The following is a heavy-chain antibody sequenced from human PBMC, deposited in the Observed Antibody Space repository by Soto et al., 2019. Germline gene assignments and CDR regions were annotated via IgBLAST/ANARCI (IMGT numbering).Heavy chain of an antibody. V-gene: IGHV1-69*02. D-gene: IGHD4-17*01. CDR2: IIPILGIA. J-gene: IGHJ4*02. Sequence: QVQLVQSGAEVKKPGSSVKVSCKASGGTFSSYTISWVRQAPGQGLEWMGRIIPILGIATYAQKVQGRVMITADKSTSTAYMELSSLRSEDKAVYYCASVYGDYAYWGQGTLVTVSS. CDR3: ASVYGDYAY. CDR1: GGTFSSYT.